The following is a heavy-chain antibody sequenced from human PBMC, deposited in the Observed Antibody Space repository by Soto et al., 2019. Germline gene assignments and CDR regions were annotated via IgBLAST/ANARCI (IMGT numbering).Heavy chain of an antibody. D-gene: IGHD3-10*01. CDR1: GVPFTCYA. V-gene: IGHV1-3*01. CDR3: ARVPPWGNSAGDYYIQHYDS. Sequence: GASVKVSCKSSGVPFTCYALHWLRQAPGQRPQWMGWINGGSGNTKYSQDFKGRVTFTRDTFATTAYLELSSLRSEDTAVYYCARVPPWGNSAGDYYIQHYDSWGQGTPVTVSS. CDR2: INGGSGNT. J-gene: IGHJ4*02.